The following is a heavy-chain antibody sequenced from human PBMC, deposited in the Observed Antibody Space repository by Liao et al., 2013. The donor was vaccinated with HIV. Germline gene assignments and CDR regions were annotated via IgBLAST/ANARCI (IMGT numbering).Heavy chain of an antibody. J-gene: IGHJ3*02. D-gene: IGHD3-3*01. CDR2: IYHSGNT. V-gene: IGHV4-28*06. CDR1: GYSFSSDNW. Sequence: VQLQESGPGLVKPSDTLSLTCAVSGYSFSSDNWWAWIRQPPGKGLEWIGYIYHSGNTKYNPSLKSRVALSLDTSKHHFSLNLSSVTALDTAIYYCAGAGSRFLEWREAFDIWGQGTMVTVSS. CDR3: AGAGSRFLEWREAFDI.